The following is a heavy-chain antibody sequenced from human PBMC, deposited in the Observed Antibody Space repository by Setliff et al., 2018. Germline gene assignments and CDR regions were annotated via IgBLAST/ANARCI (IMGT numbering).Heavy chain of an antibody. V-gene: IGHV4-39*07. CDR2: IRDRGNT. D-gene: IGHD1-26*01. CDR1: GGSVSRTVYY. J-gene: IGHJ3*01. Sequence: SETLSLTCSVAGGSVSRTVYYWGWVRQSPGEGPEWVASIRDRGNTAYNPSLRSRLTISIDTSENQFSMKLISVTAADTAVYYCVRDLSGGQALWGQGTMVTVSS. CDR3: VRDLSGGQAL.